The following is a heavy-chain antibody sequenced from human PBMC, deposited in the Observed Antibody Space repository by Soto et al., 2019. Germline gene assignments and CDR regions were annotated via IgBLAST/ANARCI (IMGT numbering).Heavy chain of an antibody. CDR1: GGSISSYY. Sequence: SETLSLTCTVSGGSISSYYWSWIRQPPGKGLEWIGYIYYSGSTNYNPSLKSRVTISVDTSKNQFSLKLTSVTAADTAVYYCARGSGSSWYTFFDYWGQGTLDTVSS. D-gene: IGHD6-13*01. V-gene: IGHV4-59*01. J-gene: IGHJ4*02. CDR3: ARGSGSSWYTFFDY. CDR2: IYYSGST.